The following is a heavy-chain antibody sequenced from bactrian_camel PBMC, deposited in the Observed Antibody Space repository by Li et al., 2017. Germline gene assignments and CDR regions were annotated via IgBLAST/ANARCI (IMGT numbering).Heavy chain of an antibody. Sequence: HVQLVESGGGSVQAGGSLRLSCSASGYTYTMGWFRQAPGKEREGVSCISWSGNSTYYADSVKGRFTISRDIAKNTLYLQMNSLKPEDTAMYYCAAADRTYCIGTDILGQYNYWGQGTQVTVS. J-gene: IGHJ4*01. D-gene: IGHD2*01. CDR1: GYTYT. V-gene: IGHV3S60*01. CDR2: ISWSGNST. CDR3: AAADRTYCIGTDILGQYNY.